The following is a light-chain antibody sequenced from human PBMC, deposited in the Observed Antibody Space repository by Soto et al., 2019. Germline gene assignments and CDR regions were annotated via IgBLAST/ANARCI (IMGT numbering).Light chain of an antibody. CDR3: HQYDNWPKT. CDR1: QSVSSSH. V-gene: IGKV3-15*01. J-gene: IGKJ5*01. CDR2: GAS. Sequence: EIVLTQSPGTLSLSPGERATLSCRASQSVSSSHLAWYQQKPGQAPRLLIYGASTRATGIPARFSGSGSGTEFTLTISSLQSEDFAVYYCHQYDNWPKTFGQGTRLEIK.